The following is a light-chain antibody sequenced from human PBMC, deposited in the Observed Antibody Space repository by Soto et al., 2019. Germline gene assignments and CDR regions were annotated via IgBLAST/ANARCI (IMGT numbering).Light chain of an antibody. V-gene: IGKV1-39*01. CDR3: QQNYSTPLT. Sequence: DVQLTQSPSPLSASVGDRISITCRASQTITNHLNWYQQKPGKAPILLVYAASTLETGVPSRFSGSGSGTVFTLTIDSLQPEDVATYFCQQNYSTPLTFGGGTKVEI. CDR1: QTITNH. CDR2: AAS. J-gene: IGKJ4*01.